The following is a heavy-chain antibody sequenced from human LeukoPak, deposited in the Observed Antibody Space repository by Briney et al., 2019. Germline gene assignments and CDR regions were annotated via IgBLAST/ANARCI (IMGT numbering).Heavy chain of an antibody. V-gene: IGHV1-24*01. Sequence: GASVKVSCKVSGYTLTELSMHWVRQAPGKGLEWMGGFDPEDGETIYAQKFQGRVTITRNTSISTAYMELSSLRSEDTAVYYCARLSVIYDAFDIWGQGTMVTVSS. CDR2: FDPEDGET. CDR3: ARLSVIYDAFDI. CDR1: GYTLTELS. J-gene: IGHJ3*02. D-gene: IGHD2-21*01.